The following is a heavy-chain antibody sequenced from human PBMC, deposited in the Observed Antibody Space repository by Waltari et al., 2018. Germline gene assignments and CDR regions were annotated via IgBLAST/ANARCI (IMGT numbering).Heavy chain of an antibody. CDR3: AKAALGPRAGGMDV. CDR2: ISYDGSDI. D-gene: IGHD1-26*01. Sequence: QVQMVASGGGVVQPGRSLRLSCGPSTIRFDTSCMHWVRPTPGKGLEWVALISYDGSDIYYADSVKGRFTISRDNSKNTVYLQMNSLRSEDTAVYYCAKAALGPRAGGMDVWGQGTTVTVSS. V-gene: IGHV3-30*18. J-gene: IGHJ6*02. CDR1: TIRFDTSC.